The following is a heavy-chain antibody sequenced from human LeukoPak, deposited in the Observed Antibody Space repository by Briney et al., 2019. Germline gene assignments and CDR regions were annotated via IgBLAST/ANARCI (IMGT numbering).Heavy chain of an antibody. D-gene: IGHD5-24*01. J-gene: IGHJ4*02. CDR3: ARSYNYAFDY. V-gene: IGHV3-7*01. CDR1: GFSFTNHW. CDR2: IKQDGGEK. Sequence: PGGSLRISCAASGFSFTNHWMMWVRQAPGKGLEWVAYIKQDGGEKNYVDSVKGRFTVSRDNAKNSLHLQMNSPRAEDTAVYYCARSYNYAFDYWGQGTLVTVSS.